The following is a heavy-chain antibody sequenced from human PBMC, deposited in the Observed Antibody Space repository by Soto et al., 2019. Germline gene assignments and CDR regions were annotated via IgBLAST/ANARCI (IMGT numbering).Heavy chain of an antibody. CDR3: ASGLWFGELLTPFDY. J-gene: IGHJ4*02. V-gene: IGHV1-2*02. CDR1: GYTFTGYY. D-gene: IGHD3-10*01. Sequence: GASVKASCKASGYTFTGYYMHWVRQAPGQGLEWMGWINPNSGGTNYAQKFQGRVTMTRDTSISTAYMELSRLRSDDTAVYYCASGLWFGELLTPFDYWGQGTLVTVSS. CDR2: INPNSGGT.